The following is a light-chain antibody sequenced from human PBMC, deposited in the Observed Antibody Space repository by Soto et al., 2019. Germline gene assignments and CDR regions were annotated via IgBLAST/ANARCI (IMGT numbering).Light chain of an antibody. CDR2: GAS. J-gene: IGKJ1*01. V-gene: IGKV3-15*01. CDR3: QQYNNWT. CDR1: QSVSSN. Sequence: EIVMTQSPATLSVSPGERATLSCRASQSVSSNLAWYQQKPGQAPRLLIYGASTRATGIPARFSGSGPGTEFTLTISSLQSEDFAVYYCQQYNNWTFGQGTKVDIK.